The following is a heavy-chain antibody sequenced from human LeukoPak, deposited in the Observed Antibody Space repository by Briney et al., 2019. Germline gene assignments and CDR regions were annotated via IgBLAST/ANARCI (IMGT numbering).Heavy chain of an antibody. Sequence: KPSETLSLTCAVYGGSFSGYYWSWIRQPPGKGLEWIGEINHSGSTNYNPSLKSRVTISVDTSKNQFSLKLSSATAADTAVYYCARADYDILTGYYAFDIWGQGIMVTVSS. D-gene: IGHD3-9*01. CDR3: ARADYDILTGYYAFDI. CDR2: INHSGST. V-gene: IGHV4-34*01. J-gene: IGHJ3*02. CDR1: GGSFSGYY.